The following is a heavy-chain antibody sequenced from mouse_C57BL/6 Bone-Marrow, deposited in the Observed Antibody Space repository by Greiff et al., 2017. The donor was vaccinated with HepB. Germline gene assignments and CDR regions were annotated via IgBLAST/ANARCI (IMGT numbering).Heavy chain of an antibody. CDR3: ARRDYCYSYYAMDY. J-gene: IGHJ4*01. CDR2: IDPNSGGT. D-gene: IGHD2-12*01. Sequence: QVQLQQPGAELVKPGASVKLSCKASGYTFTSYWMHWVKQRPGRGLEWIGRIDPNSGGTKYNEKFKSKATLTVDKPSSTAYIQLSSLTSEDSAVYYCARRDYCYSYYAMDYWGQGTSVTVSS. CDR1: GYTFTSYW. V-gene: IGHV1-72*01.